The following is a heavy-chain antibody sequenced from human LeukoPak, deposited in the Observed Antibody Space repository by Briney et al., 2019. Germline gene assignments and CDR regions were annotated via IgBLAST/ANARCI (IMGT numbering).Heavy chain of an antibody. Sequence: GASVKVSCKASEYTFTNYYMHWVRQAPGQGLEWMGIINPSGGSTSYAQKFQGRVTMTRDTSTSTVYMELSSLRSEDTAVYYCARDRYGSRSGGYWGQGTLVTVSS. CDR3: ARDRYGSRSGGY. V-gene: IGHV1-46*01. J-gene: IGHJ4*02. D-gene: IGHD6-13*01. CDR1: EYTFTNYY. CDR2: INPSGGST.